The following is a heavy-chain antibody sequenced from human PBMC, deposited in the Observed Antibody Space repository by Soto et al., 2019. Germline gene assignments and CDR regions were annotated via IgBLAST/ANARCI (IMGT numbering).Heavy chain of an antibody. CDR2: IYYSGST. Sequence: SETLSLTCTVSGGSISSCNWSWIRQPPGRGLEWIGYIYYSGSTNYSPSLKSRVTISVDTSKNRFSLKLSSVTAADTAVYYCARLNYYDSTDYFDSWGQGTLVTVSS. J-gene: IGHJ4*02. CDR3: ARLNYYDSTDYFDS. CDR1: GGSISSCN. V-gene: IGHV4-59*01. D-gene: IGHD3-22*01.